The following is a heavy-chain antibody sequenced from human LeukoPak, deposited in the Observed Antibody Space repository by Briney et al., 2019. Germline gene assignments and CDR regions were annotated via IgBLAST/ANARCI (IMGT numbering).Heavy chain of an antibody. V-gene: IGHV3-23*01. CDR2: ISGSGGST. D-gene: IGHD2-21*02. J-gene: IGHJ4*02. CDR1: GFTFSSYA. CDR3: AKEPLPPCGGDCYFDY. Sequence: GGSLRLSCAASGFTFSSYAMSWVRQAPGKGLEWVSAISGSGGSTYYADSVKGRFTISRDNSKNTLYLQMNSLRAEDTAVYYCAKEPLPPCGGDCYFDYWGQGTLVTVSS.